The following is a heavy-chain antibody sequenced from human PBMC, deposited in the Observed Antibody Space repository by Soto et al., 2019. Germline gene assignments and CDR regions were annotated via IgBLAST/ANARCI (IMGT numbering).Heavy chain of an antibody. J-gene: IGHJ4*02. CDR1: GFTFSSNW. D-gene: IGHD2-21*01. CDR3: ARDGEGF. Sequence: HPRGSLRLSCAAPGFTFSSNWMHWVRRVPGRGLVWVSRINADGSETNYEDSVEGRFTISRDNPKNTLYLQMNSLRAEDTAVYYCARDGEGFWGQGT. CDR2: INADGSET. V-gene: IGHV3-74*01.